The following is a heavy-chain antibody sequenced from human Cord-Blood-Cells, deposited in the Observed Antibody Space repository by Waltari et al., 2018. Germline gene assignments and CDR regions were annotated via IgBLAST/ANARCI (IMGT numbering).Heavy chain of an antibody. Sequence: EVQLVQSGAEVKKPGESLKISCKGSGYSFTSYWIGWVRQMPGKGLEWMGVIMPGDSDPGYRPAFHVQVTISADKSISTAYLQWSSLKASDTAMYYCARRFRGSGSYWYFDLWGRGTLVTVSS. V-gene: IGHV5-51*01. J-gene: IGHJ2*01. CDR3: ARRFRGSGSYWYFDL. CDR1: GYSFTSYW. CDR2: IMPGDSDP. D-gene: IGHD3-10*01.